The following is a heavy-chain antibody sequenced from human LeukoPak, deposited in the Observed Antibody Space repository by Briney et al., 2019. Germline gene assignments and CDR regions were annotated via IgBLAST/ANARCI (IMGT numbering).Heavy chain of an antibody. V-gene: IGHV3-20*01. CDR2: INWKGGST. J-gene: IGHJ4*02. CDR3: ARAYYYDSSGYFPD. Sequence: GGSLRLSCAASGFTFADYGMSWVRQAPGKGLEWASAINWKGGSTGYADSVKGRFTISRDNAKNSLYLQMNSLRAEDTALYHCARAYYYDSSGYFPDWGQGTLVTVSS. D-gene: IGHD3-22*01. CDR1: GFTFADYG.